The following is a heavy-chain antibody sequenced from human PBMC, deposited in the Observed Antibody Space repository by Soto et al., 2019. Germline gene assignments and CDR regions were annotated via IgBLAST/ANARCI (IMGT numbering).Heavy chain of an antibody. Sequence: GGSLRLSCAASGFTFSSYSMNWVRQAPGKGLEWVSYISSSSSTIYYADSVKGRFTISRDNAKNSLYLQMNSLRDEDTAVYYCVYGSGSYYETLDACDSWGQGTMVTVSS. CDR1: GFTFSSYS. CDR3: VYGSGSYYETLDACDS. CDR2: ISSSSSTI. D-gene: IGHD3-10*01. V-gene: IGHV3-48*02. J-gene: IGHJ3*02.